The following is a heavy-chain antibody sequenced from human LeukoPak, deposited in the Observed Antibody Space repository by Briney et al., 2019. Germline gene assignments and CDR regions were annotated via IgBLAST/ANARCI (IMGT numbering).Heavy chain of an antibody. D-gene: IGHD3-10*01. CDR3: ASGTYYGSGSPYCFDY. J-gene: IGHJ4*02. CDR2: IYYSGST. V-gene: IGHV4-39*01. CDR1: GGSISSSSYY. Sequence: SETLSLTCTVSGGSISSSSYYWGWIRQPPGKGLEWIGSIYYSGSTYYYPSLKSRVTISVDTSKNQFSLKLTSVTAADTAVYYCASGTYYGSGSPYCFDYWGQGTLVTVSS.